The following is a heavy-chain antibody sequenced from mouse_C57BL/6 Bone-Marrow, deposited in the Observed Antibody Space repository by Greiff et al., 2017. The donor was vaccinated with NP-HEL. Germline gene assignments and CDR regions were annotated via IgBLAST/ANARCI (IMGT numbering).Heavy chain of an antibody. Sequence: VNVVESGPELVKPGASVKLSCKASGYTFTSYDINWVKQRPGQGLEWIGWIYPRDGSTKYNEKFKGKATLTVDTSSSTAYMELHSLTSEDSAVYFCAKGYYLAWFAYWGQGTLVTVSA. CDR3: AKGYYLAWFAY. V-gene: IGHV1-85*01. CDR2: IYPRDGST. D-gene: IGHD2-3*01. CDR1: GYTFTSYD. J-gene: IGHJ3*01.